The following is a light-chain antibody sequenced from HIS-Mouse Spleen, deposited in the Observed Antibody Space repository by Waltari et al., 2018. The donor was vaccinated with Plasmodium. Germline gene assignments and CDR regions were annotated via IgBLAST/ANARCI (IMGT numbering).Light chain of an antibody. V-gene: IGKV3-15*01. Sequence: EIVMTQSPATLSVSPGERATLSCRDSQSVSSNLAWYQQKPGQAPRLLIYGASTRATGIPARCSGSGSGTEFTLTISRLRSEDFAVYYCQQYNNWSFTFGPGTKVDIK. CDR2: GAS. CDR1: QSVSSN. J-gene: IGKJ3*01. CDR3: QQYNNWSFT.